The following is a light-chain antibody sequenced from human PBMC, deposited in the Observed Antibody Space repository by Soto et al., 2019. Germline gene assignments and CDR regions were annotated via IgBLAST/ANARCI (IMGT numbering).Light chain of an antibody. CDR2: EVN. CDR1: SSDVGGYKY. CDR3: SSYAGSNNLVV. J-gene: IGLJ1*01. Sequence: QSVLTQPPSASGSPGQSVTISCTGTSSDVGGYKYVSWYQQHPGKAPKLMIFEVNKRPSGVPDRFSGSKSGNTASLTVSGLQAEDEADYYCSSYAGSNNLVVFGTGTKLTVL. V-gene: IGLV2-8*01.